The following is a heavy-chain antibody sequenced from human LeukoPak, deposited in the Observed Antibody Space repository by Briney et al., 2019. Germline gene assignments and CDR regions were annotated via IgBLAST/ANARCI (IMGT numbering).Heavy chain of an antibody. CDR3: ARGRWFGRNWFDP. D-gene: IGHD3-10*01. CDR1: GGSFGGYY. V-gene: IGHV4-34*01. Sequence: SETLSLTCAVYGGSFGGYYWSWIRQPPGKGLEWIGEINHSGSTNYNPSLKSRVTISVDTSKNQFSLKLSSVTAADTAVYYCARGRWFGRNWFDPWGQGTLVTVSS. CDR2: INHSGST. J-gene: IGHJ5*02.